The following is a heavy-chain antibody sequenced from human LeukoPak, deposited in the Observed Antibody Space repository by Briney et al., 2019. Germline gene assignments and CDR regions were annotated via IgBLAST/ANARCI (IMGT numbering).Heavy chain of an antibody. J-gene: IGHJ4*02. CDR3: ARGGFYYHGFDY. Sequence: PSETLSLTCTVSGGSISSSSYYWGWIRQPPGKGLEWIGSIYYSGSTYYNPSLKSRVTISVDTSKNQFSLKLSSVTAADTAIYYCARGGFYYHGFDYWGQGTLVTVSS. D-gene: IGHD3-22*01. CDR2: IYYSGST. CDR1: GGSISSSSYY. V-gene: IGHV4-39*07.